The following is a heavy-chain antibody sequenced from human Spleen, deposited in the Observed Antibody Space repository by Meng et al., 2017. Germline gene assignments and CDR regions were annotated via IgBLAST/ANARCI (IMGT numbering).Heavy chain of an antibody. CDR3: ARCLAGCDY. J-gene: IGHJ4*02. D-gene: IGHD6-19*01. CDR1: IYTSTTYD. V-gene: IGHV1-8*01. CDR2: INPDSGIT. Sequence: VHAGAEGMKPGASWKVTSKASIYTSTTYDLNGVRQAAGQGLEWMGYINPDSGITGLAQKFQGRLSMPSDTSIRTAYMQLSGLISEDSAMYYCARCLAGCDYWGQGTLVTVSS.